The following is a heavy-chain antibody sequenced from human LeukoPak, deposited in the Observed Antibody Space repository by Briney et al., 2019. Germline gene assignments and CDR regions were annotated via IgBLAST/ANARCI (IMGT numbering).Heavy chain of an antibody. V-gene: IGHV3-23*01. CDR3: AKDLDTAMVLDYFDY. CDR1: GFTFSSYA. D-gene: IGHD5-18*01. J-gene: IGHJ4*02. CDR2: LSGSGGST. Sequence: PGGSLRLSCAASGFTFSSYAMSWVRQAPGKGLEWVSALSGSGGSTYYADSVKGRFTISRDNSKNTLYLQMNSLRAEDTAVYYCAKDLDTAMVLDYFDYWGQGTLVTVSS.